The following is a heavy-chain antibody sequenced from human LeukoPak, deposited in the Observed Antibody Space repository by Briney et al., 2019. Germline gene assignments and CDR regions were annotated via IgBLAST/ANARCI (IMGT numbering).Heavy chain of an antibody. V-gene: IGHV2-26*01. D-gene: IGHD3-10*01. Sequence: ESDPTLVKPTATLTLTCTVSGFSLSNARMGVSWIRQPPGKALEWLAHIFSNDEKSYSTSLKSRLTISKDTSKSQVVLTMTNMDPVDTATYYCARILWFGELSAFDIWGQGTMVTVSS. J-gene: IGHJ3*02. CDR3: ARILWFGELSAFDI. CDR1: GFSLSNARMG. CDR2: IFSNDEK.